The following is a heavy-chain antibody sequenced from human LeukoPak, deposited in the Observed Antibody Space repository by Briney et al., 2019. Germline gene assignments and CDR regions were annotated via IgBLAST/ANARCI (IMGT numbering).Heavy chain of an antibody. V-gene: IGHV3-23*01. CDR3: AKDSPRYCSGGSCFPDAFDI. CDR2: ISGSGGST. J-gene: IGHJ3*02. Sequence: GGSLRLSCAASGFTVSSNYMSWVRQAPGKGLEWVSAISGSGGSTYYADSVKGRFTISRDNSKNTLYLQMNSLRAEDTAVYYCAKDSPRYCSGGSCFPDAFDIWGQGTMVTVSS. D-gene: IGHD2-15*01. CDR1: GFTVSSNY.